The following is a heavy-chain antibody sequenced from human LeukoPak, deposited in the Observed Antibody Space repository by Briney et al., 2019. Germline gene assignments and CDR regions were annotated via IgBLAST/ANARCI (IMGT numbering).Heavy chain of an antibody. CDR2: IWYDGSNK. CDR3: AKVATWTYFDS. V-gene: IGHV3-33*06. J-gene: IGHJ4*02. D-gene: IGHD3/OR15-3a*01. CDR1: GFTFSSYG. Sequence: GRSLRLSCAASGFTFSSYGMHWVRQAPGKGLEWVAVIWYDGSNKYYADSVKGRFTISRDNSKNTLYLQMNSLRADDTAVYYCAKVATWTYFDSWGQGTLVTVSS.